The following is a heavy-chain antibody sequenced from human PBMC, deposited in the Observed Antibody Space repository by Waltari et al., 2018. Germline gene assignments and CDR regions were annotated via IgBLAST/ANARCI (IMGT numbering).Heavy chain of an antibody. Sequence: QVQLVQSGAEVKKTGASVKVSCKASGYTFNGYYMHWVRKAPGQGVEWMGWINPNSGGPNYAQKFQGRGTMTRDPSISTAYMELSRLRSDDTAVYYCARDYRGTTIYFDLWGRGTLVTVSS. CDR3: ARDYRGTTIYFDL. CDR1: GYTFNGYY. CDR2: INPNSGGP. J-gene: IGHJ2*01. D-gene: IGHD5-12*01. V-gene: IGHV1-2*02.